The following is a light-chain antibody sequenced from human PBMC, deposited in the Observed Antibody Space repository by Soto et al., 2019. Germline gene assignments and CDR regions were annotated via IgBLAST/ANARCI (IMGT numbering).Light chain of an antibody. J-gene: IGKJ5*01. CDR1: HSLLHISGETF. V-gene: IGKV2D-29*02. Sequence: DVVMTQTPLSLSGAPGQPASMSCKSSHSLLHISGETFLFWYLQKPGQSPQLLIYEVSTRVSGVPDRFSGSGSGTDFTLEISRVETDDVGIYYCMQSTQLPPTFGQGTRLEIK. CDR2: EVS. CDR3: MQSTQLPPT.